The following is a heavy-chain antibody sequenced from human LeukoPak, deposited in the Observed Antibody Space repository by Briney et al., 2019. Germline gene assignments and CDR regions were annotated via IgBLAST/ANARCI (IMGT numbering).Heavy chain of an antibody. J-gene: IGHJ3*02. D-gene: IGHD3-16*01. CDR1: GFTFSRFW. Sequence: GGSLRLSCAASGFTFSRFWMNWVRQAPGRGLEWVANIDQSGGRNNYVDSVKGRFTTSRDNAKNSLFLEMSSLRADDTAVYFCARDVEGGTFDIWGQGTTVTVSS. V-gene: IGHV3-7*05. CDR2: IDQSGGRN. CDR3: ARDVEGGTFDI.